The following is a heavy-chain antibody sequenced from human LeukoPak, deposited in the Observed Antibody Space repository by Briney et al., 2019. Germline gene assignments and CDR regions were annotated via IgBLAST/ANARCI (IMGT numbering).Heavy chain of an antibody. V-gene: IGHV3-43*01. Sequence: PGGSLRLSCAASGFTFDDYTMHWVRQAPGKGLEWVSLISWDGLTTYYADSVKGRFTISRDNSKNFLYLQMNSLRTEDTALYYCAKDSTSYADLDYWGQGTLVTVSS. J-gene: IGHJ4*02. CDR2: ISWDGLTT. CDR1: GFTFDDYT. D-gene: IGHD4-17*01. CDR3: AKDSTSYADLDY.